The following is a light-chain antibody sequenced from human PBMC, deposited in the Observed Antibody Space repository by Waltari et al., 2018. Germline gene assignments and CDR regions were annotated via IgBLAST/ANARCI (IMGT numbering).Light chain of an antibody. CDR3: CSYAGSSTFYV. Sequence: QSALTQPASVSGSPGQSITISCTGTSSDVGSYNLVSWYQQHPGKAPKLMIYEGSKRPQGFSNRFSGSKSGNTASLTISGLQAEDEADYYCCSYAGSSTFYVFGTGTKVTVL. CDR1: SSDVGSYNL. J-gene: IGLJ1*01. CDR2: EGS. V-gene: IGLV2-23*01.